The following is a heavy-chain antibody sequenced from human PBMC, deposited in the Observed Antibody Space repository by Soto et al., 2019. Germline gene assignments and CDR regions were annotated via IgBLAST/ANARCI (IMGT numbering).Heavy chain of an antibody. CDR2: ISAYNGNT. J-gene: IGHJ6*03. Sequence: QVQLVQSGAEVKKPGASVKVSCKASGYTFTSYGISWVRQAPGQGLEWMGWISAYNGNTNYAQKLQGRVTMTTDTSTSTAYMELRSVRSEDTAVYYCARDSQGRYFEWPWLGYYYYYMDVWGKGTTVTVSS. D-gene: IGHD3-9*01. V-gene: IGHV1-18*01. CDR1: GYTFTSYG. CDR3: ARDSQGRYFEWPWLGYYYYYMDV.